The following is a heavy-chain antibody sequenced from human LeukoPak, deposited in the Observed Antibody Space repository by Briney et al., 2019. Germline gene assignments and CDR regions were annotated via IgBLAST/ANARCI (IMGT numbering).Heavy chain of an antibody. CDR2: INPNSGGT. J-gene: IGHJ6*03. V-gene: IGHV1-2*02. D-gene: IGHD2-15*01. Sequence: SVKVSCKASGYTFTGYYMHWVRQAPGQGLEWMGWINPNSGGTNYAQKFQGRVTMTRNTSISTAYMELSSLRSEDTAVYYCARGLRYCSGGRCYFSPPYYYYMDVWGKGTTVTISS. CDR3: ARGLRYCSGGRCYFSPPYYYYMDV. CDR1: GYTFTGYY.